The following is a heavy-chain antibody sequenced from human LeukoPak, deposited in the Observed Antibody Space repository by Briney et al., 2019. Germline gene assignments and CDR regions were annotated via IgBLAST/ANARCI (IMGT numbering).Heavy chain of an antibody. CDR3: ARGPDIVVVVAAHDY. D-gene: IGHD2-15*01. CDR1: GFTFSSYG. V-gene: IGHV3-30*02. Sequence: GGSLRLSCAASGFTFSSYGMHWVCQAPGKGLEWVAFIRYDGSNKYYADSVKGRFTISRDNSKNTLSLQVSSLRAEDTAVYYCARGPDIVVVVAAHDYWGQGTLVTVSS. J-gene: IGHJ4*02. CDR2: IRYDGSNK.